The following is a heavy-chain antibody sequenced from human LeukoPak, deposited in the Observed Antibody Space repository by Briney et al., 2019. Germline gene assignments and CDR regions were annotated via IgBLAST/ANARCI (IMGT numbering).Heavy chain of an antibody. D-gene: IGHD1-1*01. V-gene: IGHV4-39*01. CDR1: GFTFSSYS. CDR2: IYYSGST. J-gene: IGHJ5*02. Sequence: GPLRLSCAASGFTFSSYSMNWIRQPPGKGLEWIGSIYYSGSTYYNPSLKSRVTISVDTSKNQFSLKLSSVTAADTAVYYCARPVPSRLGWFDPWGQGTLVTVSS. CDR3: ARPVPSRLGWFDP.